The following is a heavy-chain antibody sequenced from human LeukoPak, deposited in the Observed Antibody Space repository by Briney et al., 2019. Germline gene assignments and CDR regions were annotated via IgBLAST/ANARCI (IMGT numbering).Heavy chain of an antibody. CDR1: GGSISSYY. Sequence: SETLSLTCTVSGGSISSYYWSWIRQPPGKGLEWIGYIYYSGSTNYNPSLKSRVTISVDTSKNQFSLKLGSVTAADTAVYYCARGRAGSYYNFDFWGQGTLVTVSS. V-gene: IGHV4-59*01. CDR2: IYYSGST. D-gene: IGHD3-10*01. CDR3: ARGRAGSYYNFDF. J-gene: IGHJ4*02.